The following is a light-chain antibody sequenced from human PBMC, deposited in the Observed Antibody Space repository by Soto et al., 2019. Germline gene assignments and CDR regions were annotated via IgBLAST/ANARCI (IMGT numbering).Light chain of an antibody. CDR3: QQRINWPPFT. V-gene: IGKV3-11*01. CDR2: DAS. CDR1: QRVSSY. J-gene: IGKJ1*01. Sequence: EIVLTQSPATLSLSPGERATISCRASQRVSSYLAWYQQKPGQAPRLLIYDASNRDTGVPARFSGSGSGTDFTLIISSLGPEDFAVYYCQQRINWPPFTFGQGTKVEIK.